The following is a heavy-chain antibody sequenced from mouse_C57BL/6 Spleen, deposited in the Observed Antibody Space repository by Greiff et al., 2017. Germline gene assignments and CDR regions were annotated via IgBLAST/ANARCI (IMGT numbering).Heavy chain of an antibody. J-gene: IGHJ4*01. D-gene: IGHD1-1*01. CDR1: GFTFSNYW. CDR3: TGPYYYGSSCNAMDY. Sequence: EVKLVESGGGLVQPGGSMKLSCVASGFTFSNYWMNWVRQSPEKGLEWVAQIRLKSDNYATHYAESVKGRFTISRDDSKSSVYLQMNNLRAEDTGIYYCTGPYYYGSSCNAMDYWGQGTSVTVSS. CDR2: IRLKSDNYAT. V-gene: IGHV6-3*01.